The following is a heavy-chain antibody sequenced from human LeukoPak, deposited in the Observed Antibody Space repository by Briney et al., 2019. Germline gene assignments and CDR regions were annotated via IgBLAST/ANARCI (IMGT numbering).Heavy chain of an antibody. Sequence: QPGRSLRLSCAAAGFTFSSYGMHWVRRAPGKGLEWVAVISHDGSDNHYADSVKGRFTISRDNSKNTVYLQMSSLRPEDTAVYFCAKELYFGSGSYPDYWGQGTLVRVSS. D-gene: IGHD3-10*01. CDR2: ISHDGSDN. CDR1: GFTFSSYG. V-gene: IGHV3-30*18. CDR3: AKELYFGSGSYPDY. J-gene: IGHJ4*02.